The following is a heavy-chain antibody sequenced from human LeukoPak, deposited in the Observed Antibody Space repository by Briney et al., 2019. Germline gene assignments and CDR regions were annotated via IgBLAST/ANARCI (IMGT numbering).Heavy chain of an antibody. CDR3: AKLIFGVVITLLDY. J-gene: IGHJ4*02. CDR2: ISYDGSSK. Sequence: GGSLRLSCAASGFTFSTYAMHWVRQAPGKGLEWVAVISYDGSSKYYADSVKGRFTISRDNSKNTLYLQMNSLRAEDTAVYYCAKLIFGVVITLLDYWGQGTLVTVSS. D-gene: IGHD3-3*02. CDR1: GFTFSTYA. V-gene: IGHV3-30*04.